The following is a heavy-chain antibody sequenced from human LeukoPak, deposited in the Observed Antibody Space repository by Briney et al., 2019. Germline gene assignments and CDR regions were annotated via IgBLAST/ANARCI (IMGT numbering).Heavy chain of an antibody. Sequence: GGSLRLSCVASGFSFSSYWMSWVRQTPGKGLEWVANIKQEGSARYYVDSVTGRFSISRDNSKNTLYVQMNSLRSEDTAVYYCARDGFQGYCSSTSCLRFDYWGQGTLVTVSS. CDR1: GFSFSSYW. J-gene: IGHJ4*02. CDR2: IKQEGSAR. CDR3: ARDGFQGYCSSTSCLRFDY. V-gene: IGHV3-7*03. D-gene: IGHD2-2*01.